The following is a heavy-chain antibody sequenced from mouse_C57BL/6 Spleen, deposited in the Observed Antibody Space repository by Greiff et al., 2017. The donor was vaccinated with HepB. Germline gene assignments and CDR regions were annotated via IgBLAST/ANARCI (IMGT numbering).Heavy chain of an antibody. D-gene: IGHD1-1*01. CDR1: GYTFPSYW. V-gene: IGHV1-7*01. CDR2: INPSSGYT. Sequence: VQVVESGAELAKPGASVKLSCKASGYTFPSYWMHWVKQRPGQGLEWIGYINPSSGYTKYNQKFKDKATLTADKSSSTAYMQLSSLTYEDSAVYYCARTYGSSYGAMDYWGQGTSVTVSS. CDR3: ARTYGSSYGAMDY. J-gene: IGHJ4*01.